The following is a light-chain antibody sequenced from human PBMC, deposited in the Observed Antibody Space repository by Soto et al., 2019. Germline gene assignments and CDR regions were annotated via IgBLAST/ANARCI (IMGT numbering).Light chain of an antibody. J-gene: IGLJ2*01. CDR1: SSDVGGYNY. Sequence: QSALTQPASVSGSPGQSITISCTGTSSDVGGYNYVSWYQQHPGKAPQLMISDVSNRPCGVSNRFSGSKSGNTASLTISGLQAEDEADYYCSSYTSSSTLVVFGGGTKLTVL. V-gene: IGLV2-14*01. CDR2: DVS. CDR3: SSYTSSSTLVV.